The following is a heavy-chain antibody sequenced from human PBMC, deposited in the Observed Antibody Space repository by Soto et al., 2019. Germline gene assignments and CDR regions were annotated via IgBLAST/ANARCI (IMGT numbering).Heavy chain of an antibody. J-gene: IGHJ2*01. V-gene: IGHV4-34*01. CDR3: ARGGYMVRGAGYLEL. Sequence: QVQLQQWGAGLLKPSETLSLTCAVYGGSFSGYYWSWIRQPPGKGLEWIGEINHSGSTNYNPSLKSRVTISVDTSKNQFSLKLSSVTAADTAVYDGARGGYMVRGAGYLELWGRGTLVSVSS. CDR1: GGSFSGYY. D-gene: IGHD3-10*01. CDR2: INHSGST.